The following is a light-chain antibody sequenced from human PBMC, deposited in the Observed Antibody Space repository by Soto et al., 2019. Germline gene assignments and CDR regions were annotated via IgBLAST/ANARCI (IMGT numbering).Light chain of an antibody. CDR1: SRDIGNYNY. CDR2: EVT. J-gene: IGLJ1*01. V-gene: IGLV2-14*01. Sequence: VLTRPASVSGSPGQSITITCTGTSRDIGNYNYVSWYQHHPGKAPKLMIYEVTSRPSGVSDRFSGSKSGMTASLTISGLQPEDEADYFCASYRSANTLVVFGTGTKVTVL. CDR3: ASYRSANTLVV.